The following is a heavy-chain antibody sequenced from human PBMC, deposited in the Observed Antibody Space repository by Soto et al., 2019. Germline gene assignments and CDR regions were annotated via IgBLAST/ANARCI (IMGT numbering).Heavy chain of an antibody. CDR3: ARASIPVGPAATTPGYHYAMDV. CDR1: GYTLTLYG. CDR2: ISAYNGNT. V-gene: IGHV1-18*01. Sequence: AQVTFYCHATGYTLTLYGMSWVRHAPGQGRDWRGWISAYNGNTNYAQKPQGRVTMTTDTSTSTAYMELRSLRSDDTAVYYCARASIPVGPAATTPGYHYAMDVWGQGTTVTVSS. D-gene: IGHD4-4*01. J-gene: IGHJ6*02.